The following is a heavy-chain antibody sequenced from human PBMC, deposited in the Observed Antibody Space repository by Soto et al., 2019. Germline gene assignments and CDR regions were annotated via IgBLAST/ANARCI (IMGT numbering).Heavy chain of an antibody. CDR2: IYYSGST. D-gene: IGHD5-12*01. Sequence: QVQLQESGPGLVKPSETLSLTCTVSGGSISSYYWSWIRQPPGKGLERIGYIYYSGSTNYNPSLKTRVTISVDTSKNQFSLKLSSVTAADTAVYYCASFRGYSGYDWDYFDYWGQGTLVTVSS. CDR3: ASFRGYSGYDWDYFDY. CDR1: GGSISSYY. J-gene: IGHJ4*02. V-gene: IGHV4-59*08.